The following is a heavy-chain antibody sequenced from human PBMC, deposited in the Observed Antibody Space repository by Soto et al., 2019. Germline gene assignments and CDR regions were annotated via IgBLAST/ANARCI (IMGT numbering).Heavy chain of an antibody. V-gene: IGHV3-73*02. CDR1: GFTFSGSA. CDR3: TRPIVSSTYYYYGMDV. CDR2: IRSKANSYAT. Sequence: EVQLVEAGGGLVQPGGSLKLSCAASGFTFSGSAMHWVRQASGKGLEWVGRIRSKANSYATAYAASVKGRFTISRDDSKNTAYLQMNSLKTEDTAVYYCTRPIVSSTYYYYGMDVWGQGTTVTVSS. D-gene: IGHD3-16*02. J-gene: IGHJ6*02.